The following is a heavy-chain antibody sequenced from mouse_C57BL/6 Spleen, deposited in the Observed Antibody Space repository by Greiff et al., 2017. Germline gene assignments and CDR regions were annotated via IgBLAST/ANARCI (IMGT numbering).Heavy chain of an antibody. V-gene: IGHV1-52*01. CDR3: ARAIITTVVAPDY. D-gene: IGHD1-1*01. CDR2: IDPSDSET. CDR1: GYTFTSYW. Sequence: VQLQQPGAELVRPGSSVKLSCKASGYTFTSYWIHWVKQRPIQGLEWIGNIDPSDSETHYNQKFKDKATLTVDKSSSTAYMQLSSLTSEDSAVYYCARAIITTVVAPDYWGQGTTLTVSS. J-gene: IGHJ2*01.